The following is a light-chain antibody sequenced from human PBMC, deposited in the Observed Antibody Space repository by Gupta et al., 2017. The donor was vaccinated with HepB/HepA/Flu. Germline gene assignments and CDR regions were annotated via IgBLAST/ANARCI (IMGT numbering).Light chain of an antibody. V-gene: IGKV3-15*01. Sequence: EIVMTQSPATLSVSPGERPTLSCRASQRVSSNLAWYQQKPGQAPRLLIYGASTRATGISASFSGSGSGTEFTLTISSLQSEDFAVYFCQQYNIWPLSFGGGTKVEIK. J-gene: IGKJ4*01. CDR2: GAS. CDR1: QRVSSN. CDR3: QQYNIWPLS.